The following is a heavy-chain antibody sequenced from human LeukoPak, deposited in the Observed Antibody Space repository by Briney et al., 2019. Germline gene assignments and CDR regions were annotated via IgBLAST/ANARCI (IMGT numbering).Heavy chain of an antibody. V-gene: IGHV3-74*01. Sequence: GGSLRLPCAASGFTFSSYWMHWVRHTPGKGLIWVSRIKGDGSSTSYADSVEGRFTISRDNAKNTLYLQMNSLRAEDTAVYYCARDGYSFGHDFDYWGQGTLVTVSS. CDR2: IKGDGSST. CDR3: ARDGYSFGHDFDY. J-gene: IGHJ4*02. CDR1: GFTFSSYW. D-gene: IGHD5-18*01.